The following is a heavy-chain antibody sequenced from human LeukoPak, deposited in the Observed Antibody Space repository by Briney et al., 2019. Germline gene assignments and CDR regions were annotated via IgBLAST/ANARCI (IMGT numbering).Heavy chain of an antibody. CDR1: GFTFSSYA. CDR3: AKRALTGNYYFDY. J-gene: IGHJ4*02. CDR2: FGTSGGT. V-gene: IGHV3-23*01. Sequence: GGSLRLSCAASGFTFSSYAMSWVRQAPGKGLERVSSFGTSGGTYYADSVRGRFTISRDNSKNTLFLQMNSLRADDTALYYCAKRALTGNYYFDYWGQGTLVTVSS.